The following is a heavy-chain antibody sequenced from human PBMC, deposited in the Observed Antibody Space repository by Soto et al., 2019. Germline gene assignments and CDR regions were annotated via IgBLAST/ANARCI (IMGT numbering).Heavy chain of an antibody. Sequence: QITLKESGPTLVRPTQTLTLTCTFSGFSLSTTGVGVGWIRQHPGKALEWLALIYWDDDKRYSPYLNSRLTITMDTMKNEVILTTTHMDPVETATGYFAPSIRAYRLGRERANYFDHWCQGTLVTVSS. CDR2: IYWDDDK. CDR3: APSIRAYRLGRERANYFDH. D-gene: IGHD3-16*01. J-gene: IGHJ4*02. CDR1: GFSLSTTGVG. V-gene: IGHV2-5*02.